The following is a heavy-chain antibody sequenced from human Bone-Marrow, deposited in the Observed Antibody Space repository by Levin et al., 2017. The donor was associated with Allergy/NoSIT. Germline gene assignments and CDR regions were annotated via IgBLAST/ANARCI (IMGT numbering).Heavy chain of an antibody. D-gene: IGHD6-19*01. CDR3: ASPSHSSGWYSYYFDL. CDR1: GFIFSDYW. Sequence: GESLKISCEASGFIFSDYWMHWVRQAPGKGLEWVSRITSDGTSKTYADSVEGRFTISRDNAKNTLYLQMNSLRAEDTAVYYCASPSHSSGWYSYYFDLWGQGTLVTVSS. J-gene: IGHJ4*02. CDR2: ITSDGTSK. V-gene: IGHV3-74*01.